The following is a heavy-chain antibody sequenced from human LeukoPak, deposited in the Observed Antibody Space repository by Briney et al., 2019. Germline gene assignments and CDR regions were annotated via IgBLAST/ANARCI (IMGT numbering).Heavy chain of an antibody. CDR1: GYSCTNYW. D-gene: IGHD3-10*01. CDR3: TRSMVRGVSPDY. CDR2: IYPGDSDT. J-gene: IGHJ4*02. Sequence: GESLKISCKGSGYSCTNYWIGWVRQMPGKGLEWMGIIYPGDSDTRYSPSFQGQVTISADKSISTAYLQWSSLRASDTAMYYCTRSMVRGVSPDYWGQGTLVTVSS. V-gene: IGHV5-51*01.